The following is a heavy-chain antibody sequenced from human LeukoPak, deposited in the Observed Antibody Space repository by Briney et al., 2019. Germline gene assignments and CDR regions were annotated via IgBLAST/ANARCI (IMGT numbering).Heavy chain of an antibody. CDR2: IRYDGSNK. CDR3: AKDTRRWSYGSGSYYNDYYYYYMDV. V-gene: IGHV3-30*02. CDR1: GFTFSSYG. J-gene: IGHJ6*03. D-gene: IGHD3-10*01. Sequence: GGSLRLSCAASGFTFSSYGMHWVRQAPGKGLEWVAFIRYDGSNKYYADSVKGRFTISRDNSKNTLYLQMNSLRAEDTAVYYCAKDTRRWSYGSGSYYNDYYYYYMDVWGKGTTVTISS.